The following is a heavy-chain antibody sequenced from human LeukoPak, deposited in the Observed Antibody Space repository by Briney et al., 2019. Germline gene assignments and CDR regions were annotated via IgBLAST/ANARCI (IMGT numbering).Heavy chain of an antibody. V-gene: IGHV4-4*02. J-gene: IGHJ1*01. D-gene: IGHD6-19*01. CDR2: IYHSGST. Sequence: SETLSLTCTVSGYSISSSNWWSWVRQPPGKGLEWIGEIYHSGSTNYNPSLKSRVTISVDKSKNQFSLKLSSVTAADTAVYYCARDGAVAGTVLQHWGQGTLVTVSS. CDR1: GYSISSSNW. CDR3: ARDGAVAGTVLQH.